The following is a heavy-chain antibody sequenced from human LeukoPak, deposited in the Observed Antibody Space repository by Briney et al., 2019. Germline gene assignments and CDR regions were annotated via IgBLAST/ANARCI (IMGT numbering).Heavy chain of an antibody. D-gene: IGHD6-13*01. CDR1: GERVTSVG. J-gene: IGHJ4*02. V-gene: IGHV5-51*01. CDR2: IPPDGSDT. Sequence: GESLHMCGQESGERVTSVGIGGGRKMHGKGLEWMGIIPPDGSDTRYSPSFQGQVTISADKSITTAYLQWSSLKASDTAMYYCARLTSSWSFDYWGQGTLVTVSS. CDR3: ARLTSSWSFDY.